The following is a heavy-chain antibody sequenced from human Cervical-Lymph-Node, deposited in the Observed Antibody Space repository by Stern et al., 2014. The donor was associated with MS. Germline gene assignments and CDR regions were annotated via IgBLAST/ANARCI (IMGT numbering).Heavy chain of an antibody. V-gene: IGHV4-39*01. CDR3: ARHLVSGWRKRYYFDY. Sequence: VQLEESGPGLVKPSETLSLTCTVSGGSISSSSYYWGWIRQPPGKGLEWIGSIYYSGSTYYNPSLKSRVTISVDTPKTQSPLKLSSVTAADTAVYYCARHLVSGWRKRYYFDYWGQGTLVTVSS. D-gene: IGHD6-19*01. CDR2: IYYSGST. J-gene: IGHJ4*02. CDR1: GGSISSSSYY.